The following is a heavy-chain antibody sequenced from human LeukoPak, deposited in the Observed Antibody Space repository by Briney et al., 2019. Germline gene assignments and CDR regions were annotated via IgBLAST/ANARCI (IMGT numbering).Heavy chain of an antibody. Sequence: KTGGSLRLSCAASGFTFSNYNMNWVRQTPGKGLEWVSSISSSSSYIYYADSVKGRFIISRDNAKNSLYLQMNSLRAEDTAVYYCARDYESGVAVAGIPIDENASDIWGQGTMVTVSS. CDR1: GFTFSNYN. V-gene: IGHV3-21*01. J-gene: IGHJ3*02. CDR3: ARDYESGVAVAGIPIDENASDI. D-gene: IGHD6-19*01. CDR2: ISSSSSYI.